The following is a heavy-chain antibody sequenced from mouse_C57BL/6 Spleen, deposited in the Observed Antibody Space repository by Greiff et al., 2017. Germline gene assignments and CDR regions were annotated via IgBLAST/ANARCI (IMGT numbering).Heavy chain of an antibody. CDR2: INPNNGGT. D-gene: IGHD3-2*02. Sequence: VQLQQSGPELVKPGASVKIPCKASGYTFTDYNMDWVKQSHGKSLEWIGDINPNNGGTNYNQKFKGKATLTVDKSSSTAYMELRSLTSEDTAVYYCARWGDSSGLFAYWGQGTLVTVSA. CDR1: GYTFTDYN. V-gene: IGHV1-18*01. CDR3: ARWGDSSGLFAY. J-gene: IGHJ3*01.